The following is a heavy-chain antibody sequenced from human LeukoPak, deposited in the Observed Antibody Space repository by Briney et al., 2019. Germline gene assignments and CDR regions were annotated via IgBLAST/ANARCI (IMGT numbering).Heavy chain of an antibody. CDR3: ARQSYFDGRGDDAFDI. Sequence: DSVKVSCTASGYTFNNYGISWVRQVPGQGLEWMGWISPYNGNTKFAQKFQGRVTVTTETSTSTAYMELRSLRSDDTAVYYCARQSYFDGRGDDAFDIWGQGTMVTVSS. V-gene: IGHV1-18*01. D-gene: IGHD2-15*01. CDR1: GYTFNNYG. J-gene: IGHJ3*02. CDR2: ISPYNGNT.